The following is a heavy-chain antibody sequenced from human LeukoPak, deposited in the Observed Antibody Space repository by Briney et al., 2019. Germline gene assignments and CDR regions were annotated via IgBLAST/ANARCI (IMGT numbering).Heavy chain of an antibody. V-gene: IGHV3-7*01. D-gene: IGHD5-18*01. CDR2: IKQDGSEK. J-gene: IGHJ4*02. CDR1: GFTFISYW. CDR3: ARSMSISWIQLWLPSYFDY. Sequence: TGGSLRLSCAASGFTFISYWMSWARQAPGKGLEWVANIKQDGSEKYYVDSVKGRFTISRDNAKNSLYLQMNSLRAEDTAVYYCARSMSISWIQLWLPSYFDYWGQGTLVTVSS.